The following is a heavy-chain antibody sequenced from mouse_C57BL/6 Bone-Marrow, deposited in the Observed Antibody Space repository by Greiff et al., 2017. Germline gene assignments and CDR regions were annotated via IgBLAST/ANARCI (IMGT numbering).Heavy chain of an antibody. CDR1: GYTFTSYW. CDR2: IHPNSGST. D-gene: IGHD2-5*01. Sequence: QVQLQQPGAELVKPGASVKLSCKASGYTFTSYWMHWVKQRPGQGLEWIGMIHPNSGSTNYNEKFKSKATLTVDKSSSTAYMQLSSLTSEDSAVYYCARSRYSKGAMDYWGQGTSVTVSS. J-gene: IGHJ4*01. V-gene: IGHV1-64*01. CDR3: ARSRYSKGAMDY.